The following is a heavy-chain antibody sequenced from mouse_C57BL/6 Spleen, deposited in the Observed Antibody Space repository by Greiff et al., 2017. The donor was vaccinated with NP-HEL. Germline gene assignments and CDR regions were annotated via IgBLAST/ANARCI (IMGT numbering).Heavy chain of an antibody. CDR1: GYSITSGYY. V-gene: IGHV3-6*01. CDR2: ISYDGSN. D-gene: IGHD2-5*01. J-gene: IGHJ1*03. CDR3: ARDRGYSNYEWYFDV. Sequence: EVKLMESGPGLVKPSQSLSLTCSVTGYSITSGYYWNWIRQFPGTKLEWMGYISYDGSNNYNPSLKNRIAITRDTSKNQFFLKLNSVTTEDTATYYCARDRGYSNYEWYFDVWGTGTTVTVSS.